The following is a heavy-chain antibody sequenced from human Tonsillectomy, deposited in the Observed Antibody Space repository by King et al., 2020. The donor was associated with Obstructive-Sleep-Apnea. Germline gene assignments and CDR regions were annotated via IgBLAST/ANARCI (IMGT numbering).Heavy chain of an antibody. CDR3: ARLGNSYYYYGADV. CDR1: GGSISSFY. CDR2: IYYSGST. J-gene: IGHJ6*02. Sequence: QLQESGPGLVKPSETLSLTCTVSGGSISSFYWSGIRQSPGMGLEWFGFIYYSGSTNSNPSLKSRVTMSLDTSKNQFSLKLNSATAADTAVYYCARLGNSYYYYGADVWGQGTTVTVSS. D-gene: IGHD1-14*01. V-gene: IGHV4-59*08.